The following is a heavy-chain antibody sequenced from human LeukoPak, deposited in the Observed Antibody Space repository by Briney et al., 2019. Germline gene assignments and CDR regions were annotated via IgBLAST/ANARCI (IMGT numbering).Heavy chain of an antibody. J-gene: IGHJ4*02. Sequence: GGSLRLSCAASGFSLIKYGMHWVRQAPGKGLEWVAVFWAHGRSQYYADSVKGRFTISRDNAKNSLYLQMDSLRAEDTALYYCASLASAGSSSLVDYWGQGTLVTVSS. D-gene: IGHD6-6*01. CDR1: GFSLIKYG. CDR3: ASLASAGSSSLVDY. CDR2: FWAHGRSQ. V-gene: IGHV3-33*03.